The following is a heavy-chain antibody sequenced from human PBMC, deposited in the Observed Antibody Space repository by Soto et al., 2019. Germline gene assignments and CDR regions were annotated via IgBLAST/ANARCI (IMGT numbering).Heavy chain of an antibody. D-gene: IGHD4-17*01. CDR2: ISSSSSYI. V-gene: IGHV3-21*01. Sequence: VQLVESGGGLVKPGGSLRLSCAASGFTFSSYSMNWVRQAPGKGLEWVSSISSSSSYIYYADSVKGRFTISRDNAKNSLYLQMNSLRAEDTAVYYCARDYGDQYYFDYWGQGTLVTVSS. J-gene: IGHJ4*02. CDR1: GFTFSSYS. CDR3: ARDYGDQYYFDY.